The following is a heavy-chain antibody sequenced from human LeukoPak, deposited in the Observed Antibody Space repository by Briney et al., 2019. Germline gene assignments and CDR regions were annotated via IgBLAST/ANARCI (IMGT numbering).Heavy chain of an antibody. CDR1: GYTFTGYY. Sequence: ASVKVSCKASGYTFTGYYMHWVRQAPGQGLEWMGWINPNSGGTNYAQKFQGRVTMTRDTSISTAYMELSRLRSDDTAVYYCAREGGSLPYWYFDLWGRGTLVTVSS. V-gene: IGHV1-2*02. CDR3: AREGGSLPYWYFDL. J-gene: IGHJ2*01. CDR2: INPNSGGT. D-gene: IGHD2-15*01.